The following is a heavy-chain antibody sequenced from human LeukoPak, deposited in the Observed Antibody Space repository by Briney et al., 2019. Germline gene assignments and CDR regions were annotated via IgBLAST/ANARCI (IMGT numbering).Heavy chain of an antibody. V-gene: IGHV1-18*01. CDR1: GYTFTSYG. Sequence: ASVKVSCKASGYTFTSYGISWVRQAPGQGLEWMGWISGYNENTNYAQKFQDRVTMTTDTSTGTAYMERRSLRSDDTAVYYCARQRGGQYEDAFDIWGQGTVVTVSS. CDR2: ISGYNENT. J-gene: IGHJ3*02. D-gene: IGHD2-8*01. CDR3: ARQRGGQYEDAFDI.